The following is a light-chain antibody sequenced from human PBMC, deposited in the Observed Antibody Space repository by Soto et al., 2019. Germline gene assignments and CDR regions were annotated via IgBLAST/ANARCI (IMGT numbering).Light chain of an antibody. CDR1: SSDVGGYNL. CDR2: EGS. V-gene: IGLV2-23*01. Sequence: QSALTQPPSASGSPGQSVTISCTGTSSDVGGYNLVSWYQQHPGKAPKLMIYEGSKRPSGVSNRFSGSKSGNTASLTISGLQAEDEGDYYCCSYAGNSNVVFGGGTQLTVL. CDR3: CSYAGNSNVV. J-gene: IGLJ2*01.